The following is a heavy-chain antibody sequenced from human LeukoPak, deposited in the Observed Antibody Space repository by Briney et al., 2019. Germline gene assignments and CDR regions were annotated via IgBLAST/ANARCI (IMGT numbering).Heavy chain of an antibody. J-gene: IGHJ3*02. CDR1: GGSISSSSYY. V-gene: IGHV4-39*01. CDR3: ARVMNYYDSSGYYGAFDI. CDR2: IHYSGST. Sequence: SETLSLTCTFSGGSISSSSYYWGSIRQPTGKGLESIGSIHYSGSTYYNPSLKSRITVSVDTSKNQFSLKLSSVTAADTAVYYCARVMNYYDSSGYYGAFDIWGQGTMVTVSS. D-gene: IGHD3-22*01.